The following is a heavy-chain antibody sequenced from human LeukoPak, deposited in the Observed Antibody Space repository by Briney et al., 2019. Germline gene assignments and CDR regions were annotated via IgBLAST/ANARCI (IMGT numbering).Heavy chain of an antibody. CDR3: AKDLGGHRYWSGGSCYSGFDY. Sequence: PAGSLTLSCAASAFTFSSYAMSWVRPAPGKGLGWYSVTSGGGGRTYYADSVKGRLTISRDKSKNTLYLQMISQRAEDTAVYYCAKDLGGHRYWSGGSCYSGFDYWVQGTLVSVCS. CDR1: AFTFSSYA. J-gene: IGHJ4*02. CDR2: TSGGGGRT. V-gene: IGHV3-23*01. D-gene: IGHD2-15*01.